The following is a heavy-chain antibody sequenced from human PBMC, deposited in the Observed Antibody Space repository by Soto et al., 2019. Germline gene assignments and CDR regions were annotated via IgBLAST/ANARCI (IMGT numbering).Heavy chain of an antibody. V-gene: IGHV3-21*01. CDR2: ISSSSSYI. D-gene: IGHD5-12*01. CDR3: ARDPGAGGYDFGYFDL. J-gene: IGHJ2*01. CDR1: GFTFSSYS. Sequence: EVQLVESGGGLVKPGGSLRLSCAASGFTFSSYSMNWVRQAPGKGLEWVSSISSSSSYIYYADSGKGRFTISRDNAKNSRYLQMNSLRAEDTAVYYCARDPGAGGYDFGYFDLWGRGTLVTVSS.